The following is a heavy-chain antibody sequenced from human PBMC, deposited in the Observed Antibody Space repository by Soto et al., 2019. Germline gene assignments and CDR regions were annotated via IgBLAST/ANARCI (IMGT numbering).Heavy chain of an antibody. Sequence: GGSLRLSCAASGFTFSDYYMSWIRQAPGKGLEWVSYISSSSSYTNYADSVKGRFTISRDNAKNSLYLQMNSLRAEDTAVYYCARVREGSDESSGYYWHDAFDIWGQGTMVTVSS. CDR3: ARVREGSDESSGYYWHDAFDI. V-gene: IGHV3-11*06. CDR2: ISSSSSYT. J-gene: IGHJ3*02. CDR1: GFTFSDYY. D-gene: IGHD3-22*01.